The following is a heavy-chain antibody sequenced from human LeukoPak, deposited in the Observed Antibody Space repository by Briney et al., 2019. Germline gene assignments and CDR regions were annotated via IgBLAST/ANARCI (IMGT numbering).Heavy chain of an antibody. Sequence: SETLSLTCTVSGGSISSYYWSWIRQPPGKGLEWIGYIYYSGSTNYNPSLKSRVTISVDTSKNQFSLKLSSVTAADTAVYYCARTTAGYYYYYMDVWGKGTTVTVSS. J-gene: IGHJ6*03. V-gene: IGHV4-59*01. CDR1: GGSISSYY. CDR3: ARTTAGYYYYYMDV. CDR2: IYYSGST. D-gene: IGHD1-1*01.